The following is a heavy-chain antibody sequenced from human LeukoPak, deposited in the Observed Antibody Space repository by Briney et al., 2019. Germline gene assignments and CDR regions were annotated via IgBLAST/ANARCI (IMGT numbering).Heavy chain of an antibody. Sequence: GGSLRLSCAASGFTFSSYAMSWVRQAPGKGLEWVSAISGSGGSTYYADSVKGRFTISRDNSKNTLYLQMNSLRAEDTAVYYCANASGDGDAEYYFDYWGQGTLVTVSS. D-gene: IGHD3-10*01. CDR2: ISGSGGST. J-gene: IGHJ4*02. V-gene: IGHV3-23*01. CDR1: GFTFSSYA. CDR3: ANASGDGDAEYYFDY.